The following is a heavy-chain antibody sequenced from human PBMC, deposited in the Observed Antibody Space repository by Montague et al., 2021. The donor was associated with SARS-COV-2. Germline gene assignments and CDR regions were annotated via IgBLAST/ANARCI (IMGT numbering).Heavy chain of an antibody. J-gene: IGHJ6*02. CDR3: ARSIGDFWSGYEDYYSAMGV. V-gene: IGHV3-74*01. CDR1: GFTFRSYW. D-gene: IGHD3-3*01. CDR2: INSDGSST. Sequence: SLRLSCAASGFTFRSYWMHWVRQAPGKGLVWVSRINSDGSSTGYADSVKGRFTISRGNAKNTLYLQMNSLRAEDTAVYYSARSIGDFWSGYEDYYSAMGVWGQGTTVTVSS.